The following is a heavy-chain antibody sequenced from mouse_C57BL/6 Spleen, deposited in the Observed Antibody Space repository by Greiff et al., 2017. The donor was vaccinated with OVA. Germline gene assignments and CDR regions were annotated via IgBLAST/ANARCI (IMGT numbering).Heavy chain of an antibody. CDR1: GYTFTSYG. CDR2: LYPRSGNT. D-gene: IGHD2-3*01. Sequence: QVHVKQPGAELARPGASVKLSCKASGYTFTSYGISWVKQRTGQGLEWIGELYPRSGNTYYNEKFQGKATLTADKSSSTAYMELRRLTSEDSAVYFYARNYDGYLDYWGQGTTLTVSS. J-gene: IGHJ2*01. V-gene: IGHV1-81*01. CDR3: ARNYDGYLDY.